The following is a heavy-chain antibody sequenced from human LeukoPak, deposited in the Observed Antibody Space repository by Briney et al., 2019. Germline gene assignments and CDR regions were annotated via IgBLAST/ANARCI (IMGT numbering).Heavy chain of an antibody. D-gene: IGHD2-8*01. V-gene: IGHV1-2*02. CDR3: ARDRGVLMVYAIN. CDR1: GYTFTGYY. J-gene: IGHJ4*02. Sequence: GASVKISCKASGYTFTGYYMHWVRQAPGQGLEWMGWINPNSGGTNYAQKFQGRVTMTRDTSISTAYMELSRLRSDDTAVYYCARDRGVLMVYAINWGQGTLVTVSS. CDR2: INPNSGGT.